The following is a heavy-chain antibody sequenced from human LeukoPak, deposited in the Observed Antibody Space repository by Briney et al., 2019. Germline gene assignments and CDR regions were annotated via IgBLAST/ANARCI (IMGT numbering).Heavy chain of an antibody. CDR1: GGSISSGDYY. V-gene: IGHV4-30-4*01. Sequence: SETLSLTCTVSGGSISSGDYYWSWIRQPPGKGLEWIVYIYYSGSTYYNPSLKSRVTISVDTSKNQFSLKLSSVTAADTAVYYCARDRHYGGNRGHDYWGQGTLVTVSS. CDR2: IYYSGST. CDR3: ARDRHYGGNRGHDY. J-gene: IGHJ4*02. D-gene: IGHD4-23*01.